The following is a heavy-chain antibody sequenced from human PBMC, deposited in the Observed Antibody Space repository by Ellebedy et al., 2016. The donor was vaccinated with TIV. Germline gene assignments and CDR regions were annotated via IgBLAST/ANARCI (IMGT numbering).Heavy chain of an antibody. J-gene: IGHJ6*02. V-gene: IGHV3-30-3*01. Sequence: PGGSLRLSCAASGFTFSSYAMHWVRQAPGKGLEWVAVISYDGSNKYYADSVKCRFTISRDNSKNTLYLQMNSLRAEDTAVYCCARDRGVAARPRYGMDVWGQGTTVTVSS. CDR1: GFTFSSYA. CDR2: ISYDGSNK. CDR3: ARDRGVAARPRYGMDV. D-gene: IGHD6-6*01.